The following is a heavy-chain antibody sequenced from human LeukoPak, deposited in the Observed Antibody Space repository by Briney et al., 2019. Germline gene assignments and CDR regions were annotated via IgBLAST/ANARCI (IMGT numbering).Heavy chain of an antibody. CDR1: GFIFSSNG. J-gene: IGHJ4*02. CDR3: ARVPGYDSSGYFDY. Sequence: AGGSLRLSCTASGFIFSSNGMNWVRQAPGKGLEWVAVMSYDGSNKYYADSVKGRFTISRDNSKNMLYLQMNSLRAEDTAVYYCARVPGYDSSGYFDYWGQGTLVTVSS. V-gene: IGHV3-30*03. D-gene: IGHD3-22*01. CDR2: MSYDGSNK.